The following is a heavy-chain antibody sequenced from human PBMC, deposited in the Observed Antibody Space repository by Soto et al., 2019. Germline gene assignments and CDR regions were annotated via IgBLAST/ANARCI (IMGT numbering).Heavy chain of an antibody. D-gene: IGHD3-3*01. CDR1: GFTFSSYA. J-gene: IGHJ6*02. CDR2: IKSKTDGGTT. CDR3: TTDANYDFWSGYLPTYYYGMDV. V-gene: IGHV3-15*01. Sequence: GGSLRLSCAASGFTFSSYAMSWVRQAPGKGLEWVGRIKSKTDGGTTDYAAPVKGRFTISRDDSKNTLYLQMNSLKTEDTAVYYCTTDANYDFWSGYLPTYYYGMDVWGQGTTVTVSS.